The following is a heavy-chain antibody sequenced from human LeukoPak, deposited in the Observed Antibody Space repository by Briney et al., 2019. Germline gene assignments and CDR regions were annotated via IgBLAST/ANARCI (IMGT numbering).Heavy chain of an antibody. Sequence: GGSLRLSCAVSGFTLSSYAMSWVHQAPGKGLEWVSAISDSGNTYHADSVKGRFTISRDISKNTLYLQMNSLRAEDTAVYYCAKDREFGGSSLVYFDSWGQGTLVTVSS. CDR1: GFTLSSYA. CDR2: ISDSGNT. CDR3: AKDREFGGSSLVYFDS. D-gene: IGHD1-26*01. V-gene: IGHV3-23*01. J-gene: IGHJ4*02.